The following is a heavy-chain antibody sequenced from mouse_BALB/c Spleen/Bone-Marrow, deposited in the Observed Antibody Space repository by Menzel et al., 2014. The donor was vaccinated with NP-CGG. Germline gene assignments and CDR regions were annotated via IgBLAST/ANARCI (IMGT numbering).Heavy chain of an antibody. D-gene: IGHD2-1*01. Sequence: VQLQQSGPELVRPGVSMKISCKGSGYTFTDYAMHWVKQSHAKSLEWIGVISTYSGNTNYNQKFKGKATMTVDKSSSTAYLELARLTSEDSAIYYCASPIYYGNYEGFAYWGRGTLVTVSA. V-gene: IGHV1-67*01. J-gene: IGHJ3*01. CDR3: ASPIYYGNYEGFAY. CDR1: GYTFTDYA. CDR2: ISTYSGNT.